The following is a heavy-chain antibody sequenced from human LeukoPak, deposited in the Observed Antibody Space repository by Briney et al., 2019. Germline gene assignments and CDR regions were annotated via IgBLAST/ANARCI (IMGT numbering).Heavy chain of an antibody. V-gene: IGHV3-48*04. Sequence: GGSLRLSCAASGFTFSSYSMNWVRQAPGKGLEWVSYISSSSSTIYYADSVKGRFTISRDNAKNSLYLQMNSLRAEDTAVYYYARFGYYYDSSGKGYYYYGMDVWGQGTTVTVSS. D-gene: IGHD3-22*01. CDR3: ARFGYYYDSSGKGYYYYGMDV. CDR1: GFTFSSYS. J-gene: IGHJ6*02. CDR2: ISSSSSTI.